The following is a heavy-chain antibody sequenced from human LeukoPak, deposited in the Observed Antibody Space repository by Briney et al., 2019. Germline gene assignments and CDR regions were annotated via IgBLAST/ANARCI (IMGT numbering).Heavy chain of an antibody. CDR3: ARVLLWFGAHHNWFDP. CDR2: ISAYNGNT. CDR1: GYTFTSYG. J-gene: IGHJ5*02. Sequence: GASVTVSCKASGYTFTSYGISWVRQAPGHGPEWMGWISAYNGNTNYAQKLQGRVTMTTDTSTSTAYMELRSLRSDDTAVYYCARVLLWFGAHHNWFDPWGQGTLVTVSS. D-gene: IGHD3-10*01. V-gene: IGHV1-18*01.